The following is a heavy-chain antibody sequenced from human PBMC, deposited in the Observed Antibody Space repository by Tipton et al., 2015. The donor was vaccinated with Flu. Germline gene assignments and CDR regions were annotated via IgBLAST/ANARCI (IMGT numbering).Heavy chain of an antibody. D-gene: IGHD7-27*01. J-gene: IGHJ6*02. V-gene: IGHV3-64*01. CDR1: GFTFSSYA. CDR2: ISSNGDNT. CDR3: ARTLGSNYYYGMDV. Sequence: SLRLSCAASGFTFSSYAMHWVRQAPGMGLEFVSAISSNGDNTYYANSVKGRFTISRDNSKNTLYLQMNSLRPEDTAVYYCARTLGSNYYYGMDVWGQGTTVTVSS.